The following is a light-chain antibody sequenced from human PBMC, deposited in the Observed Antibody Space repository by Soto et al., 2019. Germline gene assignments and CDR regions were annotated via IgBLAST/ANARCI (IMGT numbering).Light chain of an antibody. Sequence: QSVLMQPPSVSAAPGQKVTISCSGSFSNIGRNYVSWYRQLPGTAPKLLIYDNDRRPSGIPDRFSGSKSGTSATLGITGLQTGDESDHYCGTWDDNPNAAYVVGTGTKVTGL. CDR1: FSNIGRNY. CDR3: GTWDDNPNAAYV. J-gene: IGLJ1*01. CDR2: DND. V-gene: IGLV1-51*01.